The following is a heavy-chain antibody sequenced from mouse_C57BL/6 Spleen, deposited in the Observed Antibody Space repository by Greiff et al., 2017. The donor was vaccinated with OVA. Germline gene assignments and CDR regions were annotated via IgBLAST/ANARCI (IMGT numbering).Heavy chain of an antibody. D-gene: IGHD1-1*01. J-gene: IGHJ4*01. Sequence: VKLMESGAELVRPGASVKLSCKASGYTFTDYYINWVKQRPGQGLEWIARIYPGSGNTYYNEKFKGKATLTAEKSSSTAYMQLSSLTSEDSAVYFCARGVLLRGYAMDYWGQGTSVTVSS. CDR1: GYTFTDYY. CDR2: IYPGSGNT. CDR3: ARGVLLRGYAMDY. V-gene: IGHV1-76*01.